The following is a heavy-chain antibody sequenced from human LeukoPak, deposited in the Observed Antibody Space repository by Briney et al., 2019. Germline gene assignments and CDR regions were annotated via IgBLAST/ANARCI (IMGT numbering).Heavy chain of an antibody. CDR1: GFTVSSPY. CDR3: AREVREPVLRFLDKNGRYYYYMDV. Sequence: GGSLRLSCVASGFTVSSPYMNWVRQAPGKGLEWVSSISSSSSYIYYADSVKGRFTISRDNAKNSLYLQMNSLRAEDTAVYYCAREVREPVLRFLDKNGRYYYYMDVWGKGTTVTVSS. V-gene: IGHV3-21*01. J-gene: IGHJ6*03. D-gene: IGHD3-3*01. CDR2: ISSSSSYI.